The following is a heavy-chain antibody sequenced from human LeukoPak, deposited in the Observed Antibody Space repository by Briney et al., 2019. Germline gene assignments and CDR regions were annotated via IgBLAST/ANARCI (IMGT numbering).Heavy chain of an antibody. CDR2: TRYDGNNK. Sequence: PGGSLRLSCAASGFTFRSYGMHWVRQAPGKGLEWVAFTRYDGNNKYYADSVKGRFTISRDNAKNSLYLQMNSLRVEDAAVYYCAKAPVTSCRGAFCYPFDSWGQGTLVTVSS. CDR1: GFTFRSYG. J-gene: IGHJ4*02. V-gene: IGHV3-30*02. CDR3: AKAPVTSCRGAFCYPFDS. D-gene: IGHD2-15*01.